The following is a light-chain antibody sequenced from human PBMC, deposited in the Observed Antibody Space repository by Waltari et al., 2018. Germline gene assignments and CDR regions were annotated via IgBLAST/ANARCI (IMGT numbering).Light chain of an antibody. CDR1: SNNFGNQG. CDR2: RNN. Sequence: QAGLTQPPSVSKDLRQTATPTCTGNSNNFGNQGAPWPQQHQGHPPKLLSYRNNNRPSGISERFSASTSGNTASLTISGLQPEDEADYYCSAWDSSLSAWVFGGGTKLTVL. CDR3: SAWDSSLSAWV. J-gene: IGLJ3*02. V-gene: IGLV10-54*04.